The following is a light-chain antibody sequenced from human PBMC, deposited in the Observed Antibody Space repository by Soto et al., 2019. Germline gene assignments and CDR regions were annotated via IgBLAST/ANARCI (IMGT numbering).Light chain of an antibody. CDR1: QSISSW. Sequence: DIQMTQSPSTLSASVGDRVTITCRASQSISSWLAWYQQKPGKAPKLLIYKASSLESGVPSRFSGSGAGTDFTLTFSSLQPYDFATSYCQQYNSYSWTFGQGTKVEMK. CDR3: QQYNSYSWT. J-gene: IGKJ1*01. CDR2: KAS. V-gene: IGKV1-5*03.